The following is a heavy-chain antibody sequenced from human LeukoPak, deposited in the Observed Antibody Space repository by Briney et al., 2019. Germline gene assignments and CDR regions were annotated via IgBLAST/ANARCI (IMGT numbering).Heavy chain of an antibody. Sequence: ASVKVSCKASGYTFTSYDTNWVRQATGQGLEWMGWMNPNSGNTGYAQKFQGRVTMTRNTSISTAYMELSSLRSEDTAVYYCARGGGSSSWLPVRYNWFDPWGQGTLVTVSS. CDR3: ARGGGSSSWLPVRYNWFDP. CDR2: MNPNSGNT. J-gene: IGHJ5*02. V-gene: IGHV1-8*01. D-gene: IGHD6-13*01. CDR1: GYTFTSYD.